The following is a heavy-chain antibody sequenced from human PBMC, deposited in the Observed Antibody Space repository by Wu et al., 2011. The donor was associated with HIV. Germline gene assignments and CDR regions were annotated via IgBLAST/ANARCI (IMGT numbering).Heavy chain of an antibody. CDR3: ARGKGGYDY. CDR1: GGTFSSYA. CDR2: IIPMFGAA. V-gene: IGHV1-69*06. D-gene: IGHD3-16*01. J-gene: IGHJ4*02. Sequence: QVQLVQSGAEVKKPGSSVKVSCKASGGTFSSYAISWVRQAPGQGLEWMGGIIPMFGAANYAQKFQGRVTMTRDTSTSTVYMELSSLRSEDTAVYYCARGKGGYDYWGQGTLVTVSS.